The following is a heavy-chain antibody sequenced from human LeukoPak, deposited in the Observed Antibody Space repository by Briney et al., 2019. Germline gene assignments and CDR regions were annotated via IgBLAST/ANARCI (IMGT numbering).Heavy chain of an antibody. CDR1: GYTFTGYY. CDR2: INPNSGGT. V-gene: IGHV1-2*02. CDR3: ARGAAYYYDSSGCFDY. Sequence: GASVKVSCKASGYTFTGYYMHWVRQAPGQGLEWMGWINPNSGGTNYAQKFQGRVTITRDTSISTAYMELSRLRSDDTAVYYCARGAAYYYDSSGCFDYWGQGTLVTVSS. D-gene: IGHD3-22*01. J-gene: IGHJ4*02.